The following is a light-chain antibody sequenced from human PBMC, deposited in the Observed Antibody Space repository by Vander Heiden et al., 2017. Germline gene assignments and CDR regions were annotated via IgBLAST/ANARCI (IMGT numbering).Light chain of an antibody. CDR1: SSNIGAGYD. J-gene: IGLJ1*01. CDR2: GNS. CDR3: QSYDSSLSGYV. Sequence: QSALTQPPSVSGAPGQRVTISCTGSSSNIGAGYDVHWFLQLPGTAPQLLSYGNSNRPSGVPDRFSGSKSGTSASLAITGLQAEDEADYYCQSYDSSLSGYVFATGTKVTVL. V-gene: IGLV1-40*01.